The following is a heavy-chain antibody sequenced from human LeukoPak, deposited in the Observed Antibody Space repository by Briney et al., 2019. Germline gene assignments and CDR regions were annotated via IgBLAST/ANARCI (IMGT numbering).Heavy chain of an antibody. CDR3: ARDDAALRIFDY. CDR2: IWYDGSDK. V-gene: IGHV3-33*01. Sequence: GGSLRPSCAASGFTFSSYGMHWVRQAPGKGLEWVAIIWYDGSDKYYADSVKGRFTVSRDNTKNTLYLQMSSLRAEDTAVYYCARDDAALRIFDYWGQGTLVTVSS. J-gene: IGHJ4*02. CDR1: GFTFSSYG. D-gene: IGHD3-3*01.